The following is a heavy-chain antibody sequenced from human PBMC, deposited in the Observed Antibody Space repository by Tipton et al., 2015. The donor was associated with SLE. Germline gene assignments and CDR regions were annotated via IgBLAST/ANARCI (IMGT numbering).Heavy chain of an antibody. D-gene: IGHD2-2*01. CDR3: ARVDCSSTSCYYYMDV. Sequence: TLSLTCTVSGASISSHYWSWIRQPPGKGLEWIGYMYYTGSAHYNPSLRNRVTMSLDTSKNQFSLKLSSVTAAETAVYYCARVDCSSTSCYYYMDVWGQGTTVIVSS. V-gene: IGHV4-59*11. CDR2: MYYTGSA. J-gene: IGHJ6*03. CDR1: GASISSHY.